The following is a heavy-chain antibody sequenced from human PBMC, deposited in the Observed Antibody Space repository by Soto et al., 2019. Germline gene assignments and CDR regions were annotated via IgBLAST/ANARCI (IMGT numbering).Heavy chain of an antibody. CDR1: GFTFSSYW. J-gene: IGHJ6*03. Sequence: EVQLVESGGGLVQPGGSLRLSCAASGFTFSSYWMHWVRQAPGKGLVWVSRINSDGSSTSYADSVKGRFTISRDNAKNTLYLHMNSLRAEDTAAYYCARDLYYYYYMDVWGKGTTVTVSS. CDR2: INSDGSST. V-gene: IGHV3-74*01. CDR3: ARDLYYYYYMDV.